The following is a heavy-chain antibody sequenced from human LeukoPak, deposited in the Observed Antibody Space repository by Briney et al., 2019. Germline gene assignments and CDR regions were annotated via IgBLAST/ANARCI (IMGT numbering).Heavy chain of an antibody. V-gene: IGHV3-30-3*01. CDR3: AREENYYDSSGYFGYFDY. CDR1: GFTFGDHA. Sequence: GGSLRLSCTASGFTFGDHAMSWVRQAPGKGLEWVAVISYDGSNKYYADSVKGRFTISRDNSKNTLYLQMNSLRAEDTAVYYCAREENYYDSSGYFGYFDYWGQGTLVTVSS. J-gene: IGHJ4*02. D-gene: IGHD3-22*01. CDR2: ISYDGSNK.